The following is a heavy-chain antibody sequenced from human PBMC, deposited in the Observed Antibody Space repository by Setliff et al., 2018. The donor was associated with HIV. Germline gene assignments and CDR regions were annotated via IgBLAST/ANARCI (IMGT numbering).Heavy chain of an antibody. CDR1: GFPLYTYD. CDR2: ISHGGAAK. Sequence: PGGSLRLSCEASGFPLYTYDMNWVRQAPGKALEWISFISHGGAAKYYADSVKGRFTISRDNAKNSLYLVMNDLRADDTAVYYCARTYYGGNYWGQGALVTVSS. J-gene: IGHJ4*02. CDR3: ARTYYGGNY. D-gene: IGHD4-17*01. V-gene: IGHV3-48*01.